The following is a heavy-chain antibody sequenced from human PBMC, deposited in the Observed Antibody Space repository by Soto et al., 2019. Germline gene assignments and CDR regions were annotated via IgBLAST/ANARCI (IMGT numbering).Heavy chain of an antibody. V-gene: IGHV3-15*07. CDR3: TTDLGSSWVPGPAVVRDDY. D-gene: IGHD6-13*01. CDR2: IKSKTDGGTT. J-gene: IGHJ4*02. CDR1: GFTFSNAW. Sequence: GGSLRLSCAASGFTFSNAWMNWVRQAPGKGLEWVGRIKSKTDGGTTDYAAPVKGRFTISRDDSKNTLYLQMNSLKTEDTAVYYCTTDLGSSWVPGPAVVRDDYWGQGTLVTVSS.